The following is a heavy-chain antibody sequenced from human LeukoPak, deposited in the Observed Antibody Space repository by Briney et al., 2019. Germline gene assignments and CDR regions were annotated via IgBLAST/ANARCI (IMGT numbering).Heavy chain of an antibody. J-gene: IGHJ4*02. Sequence: GGSLRLSCAASGFTYSSYGMHWVRQAPGKALEWVAVIWYDGSNKYYADSVKGRFTISRDNSKNTLYLQMNSLRAEDTAVYYCARATGVGLEFWAYWGQGTLVTVSS. CDR2: IWYDGSNK. V-gene: IGHV3-33*01. CDR1: GFTYSSYG. CDR3: ARATGVGLEFWAY. D-gene: IGHD3-3*01.